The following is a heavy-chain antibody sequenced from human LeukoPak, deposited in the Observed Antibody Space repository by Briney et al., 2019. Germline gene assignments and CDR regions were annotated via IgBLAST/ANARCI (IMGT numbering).Heavy chain of an antibody. J-gene: IGHJ6*02. CDR1: GGSISSSNW. Sequence: PSETLSLTYAVSGGSISSSNWWSWVRQPPGKGLEWIGEIYHSGSTNYNPSLKSRVTISVDKSKDQFSLKLSSVTAADTAVYYCARDLDSAGRDGMDVWSQGTTVTVSS. V-gene: IGHV4-4*02. D-gene: IGHD6-13*01. CDR2: IYHSGST. CDR3: ARDLDSAGRDGMDV.